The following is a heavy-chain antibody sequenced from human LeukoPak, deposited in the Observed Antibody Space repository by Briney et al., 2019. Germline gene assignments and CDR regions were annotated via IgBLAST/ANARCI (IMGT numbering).Heavy chain of an antibody. J-gene: IGHJ4*02. CDR3: ARGEWELQSAPDY. D-gene: IGHD1-26*01. V-gene: IGHV4-61*02. CDR2: IYTSGTT. Sequence: SQTLSLTRTVSGGSISSDNYYWTWIRQPAGKGLEWIGRIYTSGTTHYNPSLKSRVTISLDKSKNQFSLNLTSVTAADTAVYYCARGEWELQSAPDYWGQGTLVTVSS. CDR1: GGSISSDNYY.